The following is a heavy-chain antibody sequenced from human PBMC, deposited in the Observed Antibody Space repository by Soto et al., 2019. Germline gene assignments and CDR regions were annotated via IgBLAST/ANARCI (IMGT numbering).Heavy chain of an antibody. Sequence: PGGSLRLSCAASGFPFSTYPMNWVRQVPGKGLEWVSGISGSGISTFYADSVKGRLTISRDNSRNTVYLQMNRLRAEDTALYYCVKLPVTTASYYYFGMDVWGHGTTVTACS. CDR1: GFPFSTYP. CDR2: ISGSGIST. V-gene: IGHV3-23*01. D-gene: IGHD4-4*01. J-gene: IGHJ6*02. CDR3: VKLPVTTASYYYFGMDV.